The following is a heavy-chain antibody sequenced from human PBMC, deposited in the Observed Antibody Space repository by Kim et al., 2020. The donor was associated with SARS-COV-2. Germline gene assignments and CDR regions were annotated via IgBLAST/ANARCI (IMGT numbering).Heavy chain of an antibody. D-gene: IGHD2-21*01. Sequence: YADSVKGRFTISRDKSKNTLYLQMNSLRAEDTAVYYCTKVWDRSVAISDYWGQGTLVTVSS. J-gene: IGHJ4*02. V-gene: IGHV3-23*01. CDR3: TKVWDRSVAISDY.